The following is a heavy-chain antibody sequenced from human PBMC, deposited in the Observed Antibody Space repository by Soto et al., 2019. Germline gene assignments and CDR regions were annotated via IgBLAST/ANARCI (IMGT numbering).Heavy chain of an antibody. Sequence: SETLSLTCTASGGSSSRTGYYWGWIRQSPGKGMEWIGSIYNNGGAFYNPSLKRRVTISVDTSKTQFSLDLGSVTTTDTAVYYCARGGPSGYHYHFAYWGQGTQVTVSS. D-gene: IGHD3-22*01. J-gene: IGHJ4*02. CDR3: ARGGPSGYHYHFAY. CDR2: IYNNGGA. CDR1: GGSSSRTGYY. V-gene: IGHV4-39*01.